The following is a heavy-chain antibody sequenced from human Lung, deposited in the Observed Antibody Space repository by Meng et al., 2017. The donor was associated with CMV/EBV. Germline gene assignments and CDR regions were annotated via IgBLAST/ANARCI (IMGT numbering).Heavy chain of an antibody. Sequence: GQCHVWGPGLVRSSGTLSLPWGVLGVPISSIIRWTWVRQPPGKGLEWIGDFDDSGSTNYNPSLNSRISISLDKSKNHFSLKVNSVTAADTAVYYCARGKQDAWELLAYWGQGALVTVSS. D-gene: IGHD1-26*01. V-gene: IGHV4-4*02. J-gene: IGHJ4*02. CDR1: GVPISSIIR. CDR3: ARGKQDAWELLAY. CDR2: FDDSGST.